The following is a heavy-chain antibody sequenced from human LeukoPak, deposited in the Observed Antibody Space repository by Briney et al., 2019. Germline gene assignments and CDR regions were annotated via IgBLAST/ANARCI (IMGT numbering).Heavy chain of an antibody. D-gene: IGHD3-16*01. V-gene: IGHV4-39*01. CDR3: VRLNYVWGTYPSYYFDY. CDR2: IYYSGST. CDR1: GGSISSTSHY. J-gene: IGHJ4*02. Sequence: SETLSLTCTVSGGSISSTSHYWGWIRQPPGKGLEWIGSIYYSGSTYYNPSLKSRVTISIGTSKNQFSLKLRSVTAADTAVYYCVRLNYVWGTYPSYYFDYWGQGTLVTVSS.